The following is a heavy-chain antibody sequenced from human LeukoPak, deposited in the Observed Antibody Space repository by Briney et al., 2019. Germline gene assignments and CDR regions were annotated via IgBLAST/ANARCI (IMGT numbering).Heavy chain of an antibody. CDR3: ARADTSSSRPIDY. Sequence: GGSLRLSCAASGFTFSSYSMNWVRQAPGKGLEWVSSISSSSYIYYADSVKGRFTISRDNAKNSLYLQMNSLRAEDTAVYYCARADTSSSRPIDYWGQGTLVTVSS. CDR2: ISSSSYI. J-gene: IGHJ4*02. V-gene: IGHV3-21*01. CDR1: GFTFSSYS. D-gene: IGHD6-13*01.